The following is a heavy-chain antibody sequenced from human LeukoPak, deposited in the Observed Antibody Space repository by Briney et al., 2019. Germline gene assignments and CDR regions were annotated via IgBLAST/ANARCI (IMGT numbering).Heavy chain of an antibody. CDR2: IIPIFGTA. Sequence: ASVKVSCKASGGTFSSYAISWVRQAPGQGLEWMGGIIPIFGTANYAQKFQGRVTITTDESTSTGYMELSSLRSEDTAVYYCARPGEMATIMGGFEYWGQGTLVTVS. V-gene: IGHV1-69*05. J-gene: IGHJ4*02. D-gene: IGHD5-24*01. CDR3: ARPGEMATIMGGFEY. CDR1: GGTFSSYA.